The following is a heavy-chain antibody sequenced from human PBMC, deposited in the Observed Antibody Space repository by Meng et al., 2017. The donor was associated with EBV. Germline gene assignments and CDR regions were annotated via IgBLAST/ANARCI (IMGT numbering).Heavy chain of an antibody. V-gene: IGHV4-39*01. D-gene: IGHD3-3*01. Sequence: QLQLYQSGPGLVKPSXXLSLTXXVAGDSISSRSYYGGWIRQSPGKGLEWIGNVYYSGNSYYNPSLKSRVTISVDTSKNQFFLKLISVTAADTAVYFCARVSFYDYWSGYSFNWFDSWGQGTLVTVSS. J-gene: IGHJ5*01. CDR1: GDSISSRSYY. CDR3: ARVSFYDYWSGYSFNWFDS. CDR2: VYYSGNS.